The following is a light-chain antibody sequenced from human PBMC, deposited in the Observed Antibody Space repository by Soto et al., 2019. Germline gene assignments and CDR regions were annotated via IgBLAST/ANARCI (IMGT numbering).Light chain of an antibody. CDR1: SIDVGGYND. CDR3: SSFAGRTPYV. V-gene: IGLV2-8*01. J-gene: IGLJ1*01. Sequence: QSALTQPPSASGSPGQSVTISCTGTSIDVGGYNDVSWYQQHPGKAPKLIIYEVSKRPSGVPDRFSGSKSGNTASLTVSGLQAEDEADYYCSSFAGRTPYVFGTGTKVTVL. CDR2: EVS.